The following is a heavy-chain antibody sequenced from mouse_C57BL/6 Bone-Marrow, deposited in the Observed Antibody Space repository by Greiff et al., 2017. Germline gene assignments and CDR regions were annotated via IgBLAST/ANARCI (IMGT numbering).Heavy chain of an antibody. CDR2: IYPGDGDT. J-gene: IGHJ4*01. CDR1: GYAFSSSW. CDR3: ARSLWLRLPRDY. V-gene: IGHV1-82*01. Sequence: VQLQQSGPELVKPGASVKISCKASGYAFSSSWMNWVKQRPGKGLEWIGRIYPGDGDTNYNGKFKGKATLTADKSSSTAYMQLSSLTSEDSAVYFCARSLWLRLPRDYWGQGTSVTVSS. D-gene: IGHD2-2*01.